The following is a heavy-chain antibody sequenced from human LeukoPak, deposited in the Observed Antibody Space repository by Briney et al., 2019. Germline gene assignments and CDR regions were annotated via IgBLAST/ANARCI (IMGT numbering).Heavy chain of an antibody. D-gene: IGHD5-18*01. V-gene: IGHV3-48*03. CDR3: ARDPPHTAMARDAFDI. CDR2: ISSSGSTI. J-gene: IGHJ3*02. Sequence: GGSLRLSCAASGFTFSSYEMNWVRQAPGKGLEWVSYISSSGSTIYYADSVKGRFTISRDNAKNSLYLQMNSLRAEDTAVYYCARDPPHTAMARDAFDIWGQGTMVTVSS. CDR1: GFTFSSYE.